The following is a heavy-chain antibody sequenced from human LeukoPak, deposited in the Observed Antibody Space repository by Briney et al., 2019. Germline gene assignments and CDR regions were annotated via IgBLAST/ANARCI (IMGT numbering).Heavy chain of an antibody. V-gene: IGHV4-39*01. CDR3: ARAAYCGGDCYLFDY. CDR2: IYYSGST. D-gene: IGHD2-21*02. Sequence: SETLSLTCTVSSDSIYSSNYYWGWIRQPPGKGLEWIGSIYYSGSTYYNSSLKSRVTISVDTSKNQFSLKLSSLTAADTAVCYCARAAYCGGDCYLFDYWGQGTLVTVFS. CDR1: SDSIYSSNYY. J-gene: IGHJ4*02.